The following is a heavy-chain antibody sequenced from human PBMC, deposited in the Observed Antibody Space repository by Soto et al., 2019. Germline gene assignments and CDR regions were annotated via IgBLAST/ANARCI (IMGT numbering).Heavy chain of an antibody. CDR1: GYSFITYD. J-gene: IGHJ4*02. V-gene: IGHV1-8*01. CDR2: MNPYNGNA. D-gene: IGHD1-1*01. Sequence: QVQLVQSGAEVKKLGASVKVSCKASGYSFITYDINWVRQAPGQGLEWMGWMNPYNGNAGYAQKFQGIVTMTRNTSRSTAYMELSSLRSNDTAVYFCARRKERSGPHYFDSWGQGTLVTVSS. CDR3: ARRKERSGPHYFDS.